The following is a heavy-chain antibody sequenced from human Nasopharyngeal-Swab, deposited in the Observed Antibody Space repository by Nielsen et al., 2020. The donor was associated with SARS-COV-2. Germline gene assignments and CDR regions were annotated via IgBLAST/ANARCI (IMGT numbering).Heavy chain of an antibody. CDR2: IKSKTDGGTT. D-gene: IGHD1-1*01. Sequence: VRQAPGKGLEWVGRIKSKTDGGTTDYIAPVKGRFNISRDDSKNTLYLQMTSLKTEDTAVYYCAADDVGSFSWGQGTLVTVSS. J-gene: IGHJ5*02. CDR3: AADDVGSFS. V-gene: IGHV3-15*01.